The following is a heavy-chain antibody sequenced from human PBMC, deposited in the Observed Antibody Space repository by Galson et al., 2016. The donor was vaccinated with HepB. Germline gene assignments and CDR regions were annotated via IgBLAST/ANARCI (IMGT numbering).Heavy chain of an antibody. CDR3: AHRRTDSSGWYCEY. CDR2: IYWDDDK. V-gene: IGHV2-5*02. D-gene: IGHD6-19*01. CDR1: GFSLSTSGVG. Sequence: PALVKPTQTLTLTCSFSGFSLSTSGVGVGWIRQPPGKALEWLALIYWDDDKRYSPSLKSRLTITKDTSKNQVFLTMTNMDPVDTATYYCAHRRTDSSGWYCEYWGQGTLVTVSS. J-gene: IGHJ4*02.